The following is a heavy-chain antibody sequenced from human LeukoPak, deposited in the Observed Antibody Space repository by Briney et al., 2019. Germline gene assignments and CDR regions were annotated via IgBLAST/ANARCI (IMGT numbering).Heavy chain of an antibody. Sequence: GGSLRLSCAASGLTFSSYAMPWVRQAPGKGLEWVAVISYDGSNKYYADSVKGRFTISRDNSKNTLYLQMNSLRAEDTAVYYCARARYEELFDYWGQGTLVTVSS. CDR1: GLTFSSYA. J-gene: IGHJ4*02. V-gene: IGHV3-30-3*01. D-gene: IGHD1-26*01. CDR3: ARARYEELFDY. CDR2: ISYDGSNK.